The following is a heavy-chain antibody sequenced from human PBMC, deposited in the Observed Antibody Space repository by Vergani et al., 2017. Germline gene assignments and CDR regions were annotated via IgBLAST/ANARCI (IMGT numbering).Heavy chain of an antibody. J-gene: IGHJ5*02. CDR3: ARLPGAYCSGGSCYLGWFDP. D-gene: IGHD2-15*01. CDR1: GYSFSSYW. Sequence: EVQLVQSGAEVKKPGESLKISCKASGYSFSSYWIGWVRQMPGKGLEGMGIIYPGDSDTKYNPPFQGQVTISADKSINTGYLQWHSLKASDTAMYYCARLPGAYCSGGSCYLGWFDPWGQGTLVSVSS. V-gene: IGHV5-51*03. CDR2: IYPGDSDT.